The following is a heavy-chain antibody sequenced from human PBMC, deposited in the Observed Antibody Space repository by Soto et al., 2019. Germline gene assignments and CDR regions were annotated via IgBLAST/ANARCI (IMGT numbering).Heavy chain of an antibody. D-gene: IGHD2-8*02. Sequence: QVQLVQSGAEVKKPGASVKVSCKASGYTFTSYAMHWVRQAPGQRLEWMGWINAGNGNTKYSQKFQGRVTITRDTSASTAYMELSSLRSEDTAVYYCARRNSSAPRFQAGGAFDIWGQGTMVTVSS. CDR2: INAGNGNT. CDR1: GYTFTSYA. J-gene: IGHJ3*02. CDR3: ARRNSSAPRFQAGGAFDI. V-gene: IGHV1-3*01.